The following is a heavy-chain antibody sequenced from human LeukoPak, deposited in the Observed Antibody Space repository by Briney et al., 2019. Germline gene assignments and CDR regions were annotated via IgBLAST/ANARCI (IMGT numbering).Heavy chain of an antibody. D-gene: IGHD3-16*02. CDR3: AGRPSANYVWGSYRYRRAFDI. CDR1: GGSFSGYY. V-gene: IGHV4-34*01. J-gene: IGHJ3*02. Sequence: SETLSLTCAVYGGSFSGYYWSWIRQPPGKGLEWIGEINHSGSTNYNPSLKSRVTISVDTSKNQFSLKLSSVTAADTAVYYCAGRPSANYVWGSYRYRRAFDIWGQGTMVTVSS. CDR2: INHSGST.